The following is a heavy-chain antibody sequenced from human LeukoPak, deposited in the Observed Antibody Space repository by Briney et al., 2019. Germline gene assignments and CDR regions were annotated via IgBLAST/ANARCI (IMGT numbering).Heavy chain of an antibody. CDR2: IYSGGST. CDR3: ARGGCSSSSCYTLDY. Sequence: PGGSLRLSCAASGFTFSNYAMSWVRQAPGKGLEWVSVIYSGGSTYYADSVKGRFTISRDNSKNTLYLQMNSLRVEDTAVYYCARGGCSSSSCYTLDYWGQGTLVTVSS. J-gene: IGHJ4*02. CDR1: GFTFSNYA. D-gene: IGHD2-2*02. V-gene: IGHV3-53*01.